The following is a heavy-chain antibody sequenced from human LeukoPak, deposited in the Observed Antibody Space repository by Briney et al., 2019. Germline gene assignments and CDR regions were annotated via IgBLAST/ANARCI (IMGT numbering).Heavy chain of an antibody. CDR1: GFTFSNSA. J-gene: IGHJ4*02. V-gene: IGHV1-58*02. CDR2: IVVGSGNT. Sequence: SVKVSCKASGFTFSNSAMQWVRQARGQRLEWIGWIVVGSGNTNYAQKFQERVTITRDMSTSTAFMELSSLTSEDTAVYYCARGGYDILTGYYYYYFDYWGQGTLVTVSS. D-gene: IGHD3-9*01. CDR3: ARGGYDILTGYYYYYFDY.